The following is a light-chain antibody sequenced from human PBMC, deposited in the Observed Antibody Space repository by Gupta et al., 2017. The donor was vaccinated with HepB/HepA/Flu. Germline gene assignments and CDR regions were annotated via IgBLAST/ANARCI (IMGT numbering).Light chain of an antibody. V-gene: IGKV1-39*01. CDR1: QNINNC. Sequence: IQLTHSPSSLSAAVGDRGTTTSRASQNINNCLNWYQQKPGKAPKAPIIAAASSQNGVPSRFTGSGGGRDLTLTINNRQQEEFASYYCQQNYSFPPYTFGGGTKLEIK. J-gene: IGKJ4*01. CDR3: QQNYSFPPYT. CDR2: AAA.